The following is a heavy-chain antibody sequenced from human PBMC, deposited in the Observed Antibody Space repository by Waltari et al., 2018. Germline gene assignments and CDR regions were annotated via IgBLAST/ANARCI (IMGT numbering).Heavy chain of an antibody. D-gene: IGHD5-18*01. CDR2: INWNGGST. CDR1: GFTFDDYG. Sequence: EVQLVESGGGVVRPGGSLRLSCAASGFTFDDYGMSWVRQAPGKGLDWVSGINWNGGSTGYADSVKGRFTISRDNAKNSLYLQMNSLRAEDTALYYCARAGGGYSYGYLYYFDYWGQGTLVTVSS. V-gene: IGHV3-20*04. CDR3: ARAGGGYSYGYLYYFDY. J-gene: IGHJ4*02.